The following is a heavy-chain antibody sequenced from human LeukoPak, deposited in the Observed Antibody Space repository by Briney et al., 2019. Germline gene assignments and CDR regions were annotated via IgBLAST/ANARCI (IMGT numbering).Heavy chain of an antibody. CDR3: ARPLSITATGAWFDA. J-gene: IGHJ5*02. D-gene: IGHD6-13*01. V-gene: IGHV4-39*01. Sequence: SETLSLTCTVSGGSITSSSDYWGWIRQPPGKGLEWIGSIYYSGSTYYNPSLKSRVTISIDTSKNQFSLKLSSVTAADTAVYYCARPLSITATGAWFDAWGQGTLVTVSS. CDR1: GGSITSSSDY. CDR2: IYYSGST.